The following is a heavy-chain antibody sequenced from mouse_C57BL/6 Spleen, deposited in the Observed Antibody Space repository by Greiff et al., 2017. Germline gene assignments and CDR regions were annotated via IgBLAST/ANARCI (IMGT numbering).Heavy chain of an antibody. V-gene: IGHV1-15*01. Sequence: QVQLQQSGAELVRPGASVTLSCKASGYTFTDYEMHWVKQTPVHGLEWLGAIDPEPGGTAYNQKFKGKAILTADKSSSTAYMERRSLTSEDSAVYYCTREDPNYAMDYWGQGTSVTVSS. CDR2: IDPEPGGT. CDR1: GYTFTDYE. CDR3: TREDPNYAMDY. J-gene: IGHJ4*01.